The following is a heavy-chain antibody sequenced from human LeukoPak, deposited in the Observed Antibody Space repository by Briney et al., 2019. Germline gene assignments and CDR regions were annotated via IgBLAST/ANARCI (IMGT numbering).Heavy chain of an antibody. Sequence: GGSLRLSCAASGFTFSSYWVSWVRQAPGKGLEWVANIKQDGSEKYYVDSVKGRFTISRDNAKNSLYLRMNSLRAEDTAVYYCARVMGPQGWGYFDYWGQGTLVTVSS. CDR3: ARVMGPQGWGYFDY. D-gene: IGHD7-27*01. V-gene: IGHV3-7*01. CDR2: IKQDGSEK. J-gene: IGHJ4*02. CDR1: GFTFSSYW.